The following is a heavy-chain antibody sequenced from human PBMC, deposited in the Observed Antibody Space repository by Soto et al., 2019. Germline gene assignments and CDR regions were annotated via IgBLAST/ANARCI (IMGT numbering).Heavy chain of an antibody. V-gene: IGHV3-30*03. Sequence: PGGSLRLSCAASGFTFSSYGMHWVRQAPGKGLEWVAVISYDGSNKYYADSVKGRFTISRDNSKNTLYLQMNSLRAEDTAVYYCVRAGADYDTKDYHYYYGMDVWGEGTPVTVSS. CDR2: ISYDGSNK. CDR1: GFTFSSYG. D-gene: IGHD3-9*01. J-gene: IGHJ6*04. CDR3: VRAGADYDTKDYHYYYGMDV.